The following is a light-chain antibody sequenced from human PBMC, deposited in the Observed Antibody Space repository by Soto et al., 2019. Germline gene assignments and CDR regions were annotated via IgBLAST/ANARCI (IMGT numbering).Light chain of an antibody. CDR2: GNS. CDR3: QSYDSSLSVHVV. Sequence: QSMLTQPPSVSGAPGQRVTISCTGSSSNIGAGYDVHWYQQLPGTAPKLLIYGNSNRPSGVPDRFSGSKSGTSASLAITGLQAEDEADYYCQSYDSSLSVHVVFGGGTQLTVL. V-gene: IGLV1-40*01. CDR1: SSNIGAGYD. J-gene: IGLJ2*01.